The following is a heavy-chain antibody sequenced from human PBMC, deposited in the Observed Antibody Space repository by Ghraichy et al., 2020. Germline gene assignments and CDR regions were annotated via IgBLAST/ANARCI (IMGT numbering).Heavy chain of an antibody. Sequence: GGSLRLSCAVSGFTFRTYAMHWVRQAPGKGLAWVALISYDSTNTYYADSVKGRFTISRDNSENTLYLEVHNVTFEDTAVYYCVRDAVQGYSYGYDLYWRFDLWGRGTLVTVSS. CDR2: ISYDSTNT. D-gene: IGHD5-18*01. CDR3: VRDAVQGYSYGYDLYWRFDL. CDR1: GFTFRTYA. V-gene: IGHV3-30*04. J-gene: IGHJ2*01.